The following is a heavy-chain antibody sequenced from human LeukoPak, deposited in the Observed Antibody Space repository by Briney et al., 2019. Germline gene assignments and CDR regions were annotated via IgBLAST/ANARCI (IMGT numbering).Heavy chain of an antibody. D-gene: IGHD3-10*01. V-gene: IGHV4-4*02. CDR3: ARGNGSMVRGVMVHYYYMDV. CDR2: IYHSGST. CDR1: GGSISSSNW. Sequence: SGTLSLTCAVSGGSISSSNWWSWIRQPPGKGLEWIGEIYHSGSTNYNPSLKSRVTISVDKSKTQFSLKLSSVTAADTAVYYCARGNGSMVRGVMVHYYYMDVWGKGTTVTISS. J-gene: IGHJ6*03.